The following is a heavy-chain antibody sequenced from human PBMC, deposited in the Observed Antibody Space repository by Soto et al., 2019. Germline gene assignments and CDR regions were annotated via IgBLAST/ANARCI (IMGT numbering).Heavy chain of an antibody. V-gene: IGHV3-33*01. J-gene: IGHJ3*02. CDR1: GFTFSSYG. Sequence: SGGSLRLSCAASGFTFSSYGMHWVRQAPGKGLEWVAVIWYDGSNKYYADSVKGRFTISRDNSKNTLYLQMNSLRAEDTAVYYCARDPHDLDAFDIWGQGTMVTVSS. CDR2: IWYDGSNK. CDR3: ARDPHDLDAFDI.